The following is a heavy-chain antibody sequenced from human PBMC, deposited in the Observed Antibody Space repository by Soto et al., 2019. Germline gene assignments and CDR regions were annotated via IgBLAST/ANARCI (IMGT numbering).Heavy chain of an antibody. Sequence: EVQLLESGGGLVQPGGSLRLSCAASGFTFSSYAMSWVRQAPGKGLEWVSGISGSGGSTYYADSVKGRFTISRDNSKNTLLLQMNSLRAEDTAVYYCAILHRARGGPFDYWGQGTLVTVSS. CDR3: AILHRARGGPFDY. CDR1: GFTFSSYA. J-gene: IGHJ4*02. V-gene: IGHV3-23*01. D-gene: IGHD2-15*01. CDR2: ISGSGGST.